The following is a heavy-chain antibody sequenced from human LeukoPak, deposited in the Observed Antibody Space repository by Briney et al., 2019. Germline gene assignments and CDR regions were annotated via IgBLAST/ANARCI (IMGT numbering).Heavy chain of an antibody. CDR2: ISAYSGNT. Sequence: ASVKVSCKASGYTFTNYGVSWVRQAPGQGLGWMGWISAYSGNTNYAQKLQGRVIMTTDTSTTTAYMELRSLRSDDTAVYYCAREEKYYDFWSVTQNYFYYYMDVWGKGTTVTVSS. CDR3: AREEKYYDFWSVTQNYFYYYMDV. D-gene: IGHD3-3*01. V-gene: IGHV1-18*01. CDR1: GYTFTNYG. J-gene: IGHJ6*03.